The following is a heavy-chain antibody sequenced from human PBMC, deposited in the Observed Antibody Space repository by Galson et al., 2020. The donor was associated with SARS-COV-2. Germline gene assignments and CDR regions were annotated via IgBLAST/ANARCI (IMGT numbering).Heavy chain of an antibody. V-gene: IGHV1-69*13. CDR2: IIPIFGTA. CDR1: GGTFSSYA. CDR3: ARSGWDHDHYYYYYMDV. J-gene: IGHJ6*03. Sequence: SVKVSCKASGGTFSSYAISWVRQAPGQGLEWMGGIIPIFGTANYAQKFQGRVTITADESTSTAYMELSSLSSEDTAVYYCARSGWDHDHYYYYYMDVWGKGTTVTGSS. D-gene: IGHD1-1*01.